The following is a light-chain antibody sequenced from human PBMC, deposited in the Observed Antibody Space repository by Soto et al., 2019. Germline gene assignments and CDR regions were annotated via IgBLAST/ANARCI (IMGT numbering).Light chain of an antibody. CDR1: QSVSSY. CDR3: QQRSNWPPL. V-gene: IGKV3-11*01. CDR2: DAS. Sequence: EIVLTQSPATLSLSPGERATLSCRASQSVSSYLAWYQQKPGQAPRLLIYDASNRATGIPARFSGSGSGTDFTRTISSLEPEDFAVYYCQQRSNWPPLFGPGTKVDIK. J-gene: IGKJ3*01.